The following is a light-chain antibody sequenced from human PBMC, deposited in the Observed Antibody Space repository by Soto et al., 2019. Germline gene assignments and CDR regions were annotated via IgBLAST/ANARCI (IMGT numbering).Light chain of an antibody. V-gene: IGLV2-14*03. CDR2: DVS. J-gene: IGLJ2*01. CDR1: SSDVGGYNF. Sequence: QSVLTQPASVSGSPGQSITLSCTGTSSDVGGYNFVSWYQQHPGKAPKPVIYDVSNRPSGVSYRFSGSKSGNTASLTISGLQAEDEADYYCISYTSSSTLVFGGGTKLTVL. CDR3: ISYTSSSTLV.